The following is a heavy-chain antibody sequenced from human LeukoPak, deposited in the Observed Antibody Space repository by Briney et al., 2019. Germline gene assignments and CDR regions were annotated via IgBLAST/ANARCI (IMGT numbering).Heavy chain of an antibody. D-gene: IGHD1-26*01. Sequence: ASVKVSCKASGYTFTSYGISWVRQAPGQGLEWMGWISAFNGNTNYAQKLQGRVTMTTDTSTSTAYMELRSLRSDDTAVYYCARVSALVGATVYWGQGTLVTVSS. CDR2: ISAFNGNT. V-gene: IGHV1-18*01. CDR3: ARVSALVGATVY. J-gene: IGHJ4*02. CDR1: GYTFTSYG.